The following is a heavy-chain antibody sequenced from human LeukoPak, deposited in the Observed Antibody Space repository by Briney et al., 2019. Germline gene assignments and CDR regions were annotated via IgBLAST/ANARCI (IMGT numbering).Heavy chain of an antibody. Sequence: SETLSLTCAVYGGSFSGYYWSWIRQPPGKGLEWIGEINHSGSTNYNPSLKSRVTISVDTSKIQFSLKLSSVTAADTAVYYCASHYGSGSYFDYWGQGTLVTVSS. D-gene: IGHD3-10*01. J-gene: IGHJ4*02. CDR1: GGSFSGYY. CDR3: ASHYGSGSYFDY. V-gene: IGHV4-34*01. CDR2: INHSGST.